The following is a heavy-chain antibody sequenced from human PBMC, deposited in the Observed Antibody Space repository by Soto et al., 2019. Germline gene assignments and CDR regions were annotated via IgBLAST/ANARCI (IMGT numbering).Heavy chain of an antibody. J-gene: IGHJ4*02. CDR3: ARGFGSHFDY. CDR1: GFTFSSYA. D-gene: IGHD3-16*01. CDR2: ISYDGSNK. Sequence: QVQLVESGGGVVQPGRSLRLSCAASGFTFSSYAMHWVRQAPGKGLEWVAVISYDGSNKYYADSVKGRFTISRDNSKNTVYLQMNSLRAEDTAVYYCARGFGSHFDYWGQGTLVTVSS. V-gene: IGHV3-30-3*01.